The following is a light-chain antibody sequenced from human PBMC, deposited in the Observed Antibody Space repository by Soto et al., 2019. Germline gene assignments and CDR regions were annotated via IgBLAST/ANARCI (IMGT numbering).Light chain of an antibody. CDR2: RNN. Sequence: QSVLTQPPSASGTPGQRVTISCSGSSSNIGSNYVYWYQQPPGTAPKLLIYRNNQRPSGVPDRFSGSKSGTSASLAISGLRSEDEADYYCAAWDDSLSGFYVFGTGTKVTV. CDR3: AAWDDSLSGFYV. CDR1: SSNIGSNY. V-gene: IGLV1-47*01. J-gene: IGLJ1*01.